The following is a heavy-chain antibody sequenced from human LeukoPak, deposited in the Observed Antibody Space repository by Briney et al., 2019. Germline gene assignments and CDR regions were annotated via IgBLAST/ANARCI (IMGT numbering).Heavy chain of an antibody. J-gene: IGHJ5*02. D-gene: IGHD2-2*01. CDR1: GGSISSGGYY. CDR3: TRPLHCSSTTCYDWFDP. CDR2: IYYSGST. Sequence: SQTLSLTCTVSGGSISSGGYYWSWIRQPPGKGLEWIGYIYYSGSTNYNPSLKSRVTISIDTSKNQFSLKLSSVTAADTAIYYCTRPLHCSSTTCYDWFDPWGQGTLVTVSS. V-gene: IGHV4-61*08.